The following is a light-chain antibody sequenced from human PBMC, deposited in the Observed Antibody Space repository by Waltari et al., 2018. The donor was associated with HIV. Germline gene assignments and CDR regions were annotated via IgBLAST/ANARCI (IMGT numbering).Light chain of an antibody. J-gene: IGKJ1*01. CDR2: DAS. V-gene: IGKV3D-15*01. CDR1: HAVSSN. Sequence: ESLMTHSPTTLSLSPGAPAPLSCMSCHAVSSNFAWYHQNSCQGPRLLIYDASTRATGIPARFSGSADGTDVNLTTSCLQSEDVAVYCGQQYNNGPRAFGQGTKVEIK. CDR3: QQYNNGPRA.